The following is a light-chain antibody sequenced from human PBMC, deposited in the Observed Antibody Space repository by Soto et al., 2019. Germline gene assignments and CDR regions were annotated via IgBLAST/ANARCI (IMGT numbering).Light chain of an antibody. V-gene: IGKV2-28*01. CDR1: QSLLQTNGYNY. CDR3: MQPLQTPRT. Sequence: EIVLTQSPLSLPVTPGEPASISCRSSQSLLQTNGYNYLDWYLQRPGQSPQLLIFLGSYRASGVPDRFSGSGSGTDFTLKISSVEAEDFGVYYCMQPLQTPRTFGQGTRVEIK. J-gene: IGKJ1*01. CDR2: LGS.